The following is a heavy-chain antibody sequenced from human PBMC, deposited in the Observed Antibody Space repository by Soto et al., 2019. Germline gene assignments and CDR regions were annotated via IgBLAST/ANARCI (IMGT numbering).Heavy chain of an antibody. Sequence: SETLSLTCTVSGGSISSSSYYWGWIRQPPGKGLEWIGSIYYSGSTYYNPSLKSRVTISVDTSKNQFSLKLSSVTAADTAVYYCAITRARVYGMDVWGQGTTVTVSS. V-gene: IGHV4-39*01. CDR3: AITRARVYGMDV. J-gene: IGHJ6*02. CDR1: GGSISSSSYY. CDR2: IYYSGST.